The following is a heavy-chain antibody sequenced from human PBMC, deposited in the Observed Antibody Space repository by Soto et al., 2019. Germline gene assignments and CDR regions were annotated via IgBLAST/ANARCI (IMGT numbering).Heavy chain of an antibody. J-gene: IGHJ6*02. Sequence: GGSLRLSCAASGFTFSSYAMSWVRQAPGKGLEWVSAISGSGGSTYYADSVKGRFTISRDNSKNTLYLQMNSLRAEDTAVYYCAKGWGSSWYPENYYYYYGMDVWGQGTTVTVSS. V-gene: IGHV3-23*01. CDR2: ISGSGGST. CDR3: AKGWGSSWYPENYYYYYGMDV. D-gene: IGHD6-13*01. CDR1: GFTFSSYA.